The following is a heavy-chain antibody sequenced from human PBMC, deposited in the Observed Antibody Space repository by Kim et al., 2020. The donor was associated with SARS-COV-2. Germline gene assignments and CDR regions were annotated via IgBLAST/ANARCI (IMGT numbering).Heavy chain of an antibody. D-gene: IGHD3-10*01. Sequence: GGSLRLSCAASGFTFTNYWMHWVRQAPGKGLVWVSRIRPDGSETGYSDSVRGRFTISRDIAKNMLYLQMNSLTAEDTAVYYCTRDARLTIVSPGAFDIWGRETRVPVSS. CDR1: GFTFTNYW. V-gene: IGHV3-74*01. J-gene: IGHJ3*02. CDR3: TRDARLTIVSPGAFDI. CDR2: IRPDGSET.